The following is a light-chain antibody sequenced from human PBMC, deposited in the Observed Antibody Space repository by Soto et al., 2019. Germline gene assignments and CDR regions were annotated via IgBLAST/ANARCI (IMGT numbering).Light chain of an antibody. CDR2: ETS. Sequence: DIQMSQSPSTLSASVGDRVTITCRASRSLTRWLVWYQQKPGRAPKLLIYETSILQSGVPSRFSGSGSGTDFTLTISGVQPDDIATYYCQQYSTFWTFGQGTRVEVK. CDR3: QQYSTFWT. V-gene: IGKV1-5*03. J-gene: IGKJ1*01. CDR1: RSLTRW.